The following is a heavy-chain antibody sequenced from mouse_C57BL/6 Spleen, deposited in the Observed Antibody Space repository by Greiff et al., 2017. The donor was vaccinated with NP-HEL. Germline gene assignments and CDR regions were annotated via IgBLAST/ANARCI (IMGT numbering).Heavy chain of an antibody. CDR3: ARERDYDEVYYFDY. CDR1: GYTFTDYY. V-gene: IGHV1-26*01. J-gene: IGHJ2*01. CDR2: INPNNGGT. D-gene: IGHD2-4*01. Sequence: EVQLQQSGPELVKPGASVKISCKASGYTFTDYYMNWVKQSHGKSLEWIGDINPNNGGTSYNQKFKGKATLTVDKSSSTAYMELRSLTSEDSAVYYCARERDYDEVYYFDYWGQGTTLTVSS.